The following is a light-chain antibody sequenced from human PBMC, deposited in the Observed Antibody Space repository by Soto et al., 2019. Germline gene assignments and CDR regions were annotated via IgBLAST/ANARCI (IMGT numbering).Light chain of an antibody. CDR1: SSNIGAGYD. CDR2: DNS. Sequence: QSVLTQPPSVSGAPGQRVTISCTGSSSNIGAGYDVHWYQQLPGTAPKLLIYDNSNRPSGVPDRFSGSKSGTSASLAITGXXXXXXADYYCQSYDRSLSGSRVFGTGTKLTVL. J-gene: IGLJ1*01. CDR3: QSYDRSLSGSRV. V-gene: IGLV1-40*01.